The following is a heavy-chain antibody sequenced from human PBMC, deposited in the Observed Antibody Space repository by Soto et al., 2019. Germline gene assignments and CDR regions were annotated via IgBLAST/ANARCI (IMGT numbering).Heavy chain of an antibody. CDR2: IYYSGST. V-gene: IGHV4-31*03. J-gene: IGHJ4*02. D-gene: IGHD4-17*01. Sequence: PSETLSLTCTVSGGSISSGGYYWSWIRQHPGKGLEWIGYIYYSGSTYYNPSLKSRVTISVDTSKNQFSLKLSSVTAADTAVYYCARVDYGDEYFDYWGQGTLVTVSS. CDR1: GGSISSGGYY. CDR3: ARVDYGDEYFDY.